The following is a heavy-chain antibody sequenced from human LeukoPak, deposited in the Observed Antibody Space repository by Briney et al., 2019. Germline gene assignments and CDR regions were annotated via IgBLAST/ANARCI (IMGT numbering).Heavy chain of an antibody. V-gene: IGHV1-69*10. J-gene: IGHJ4*02. CDR3: ARGTYYGSANYYHVDYFNY. CDR2: IVPMLGRP. CDR1: GGTFSNSA. D-gene: IGHD3-10*01. Sequence: SVKVSCKASGGTFSNSAISWVRQAPGQGLEWMGGIVPMLGRPNYAQKFQVRVTISAEESTSTAHMELSSLTSDDTAVYYCARGTYYGSANYYHVDYFNYWSQGTLVTVSS.